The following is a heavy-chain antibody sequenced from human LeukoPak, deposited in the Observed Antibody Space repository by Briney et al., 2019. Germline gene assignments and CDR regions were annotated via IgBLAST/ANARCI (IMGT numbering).Heavy chain of an antibody. Sequence: SVKVSCKASGGTFSSYAISWVRQAPGQGVERMGRIIPILGIANYAQKFQGRVTITADKSTSTAYMELSSLRSEDTAVYYCARVKVGATMKDSAFDIWGQGTMVTVSS. V-gene: IGHV1-69*04. J-gene: IGHJ3*02. CDR1: GGTFSSYA. CDR2: IIPILGIA. D-gene: IGHD1-26*01. CDR3: ARVKVGATMKDSAFDI.